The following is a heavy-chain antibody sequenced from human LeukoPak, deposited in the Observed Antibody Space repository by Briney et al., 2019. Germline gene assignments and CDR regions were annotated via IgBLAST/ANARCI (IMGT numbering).Heavy chain of an antibody. V-gene: IGHV3-7*01. Sequence: GGSLRLSCAASGFTFSSYAMHWVRQAPGKGLEWVANMNIDGSEKYYADSVKGRFSISRDNARNSVYLQMASLRVEDTAVYYCARDPVEWELLLDYWGQGTLVTVSS. J-gene: IGHJ4*02. CDR2: MNIDGSEK. D-gene: IGHD1-26*01. CDR1: GFTFSSYA. CDR3: ARDPVEWELLLDY.